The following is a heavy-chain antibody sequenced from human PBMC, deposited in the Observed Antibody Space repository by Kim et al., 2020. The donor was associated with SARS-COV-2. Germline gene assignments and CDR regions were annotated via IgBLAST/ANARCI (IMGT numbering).Heavy chain of an antibody. CDR2: IIPIYDST. V-gene: IGHV1-69*13. J-gene: IGHJ6*01. Sequence: SVKVSCKTSGNTFKTNAINWVRQAPGQGLEWMGGIIPIYDSTNVARKFQGRVTLTADDSASTAYMDLTSLTSEDTAVYYCASGGYSGYDFMGTYSYSAVEVWGQKPPVTVSS. CDR1: GNTFKTNA. CDR3: ASGGYSGYDFMGTYSYSAVEV. D-gene: IGHD5-12*01.